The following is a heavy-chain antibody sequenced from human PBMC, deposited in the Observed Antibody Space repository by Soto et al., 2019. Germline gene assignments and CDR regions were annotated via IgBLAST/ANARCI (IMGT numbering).Heavy chain of an antibody. CDR1: GYTFTSYD. Sequence: GASVKVSCKASGYTFTSYDINWVRQAAGQGLEWMGWMNPNSGNTGYAQKFQGRVTMTRNTSISTAYMELSSLRSEDTAVYYCARERGLRKYYYYYYGMDVWGQGTTVTVSS. J-gene: IGHJ6*02. D-gene: IGHD4-17*01. CDR3: ARERGLRKYYYYYYGMDV. V-gene: IGHV1-8*01. CDR2: MNPNSGNT.